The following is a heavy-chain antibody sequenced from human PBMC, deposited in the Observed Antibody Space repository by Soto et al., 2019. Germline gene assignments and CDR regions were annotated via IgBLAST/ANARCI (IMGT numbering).Heavy chain of an antibody. CDR3: ATRKDLGY. CDR1: GFTFSSYA. V-gene: IGHV3-30-3*01. Sequence: GGSLRLSCAASGFTFSSYAMHWVRQAPGKGLEWVAVISYDGSNKYYADSVKGRFTISGDNSKNTLYLQMNSLRAEDTAVYYCATRKDLGYWGQGTLVTVSS. D-gene: IGHD6-6*01. J-gene: IGHJ4*02. CDR2: ISYDGSNK.